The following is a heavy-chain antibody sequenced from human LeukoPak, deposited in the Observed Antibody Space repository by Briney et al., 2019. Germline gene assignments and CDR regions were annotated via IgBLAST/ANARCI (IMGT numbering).Heavy chain of an antibody. CDR1: GFAVSSNY. J-gene: IGHJ4*02. CDR3: AKGPNGPYFDY. D-gene: IGHD4/OR15-4a*01. CDR2: IYTGGST. Sequence: GGSLRLSCAASGFAVSSNYMSWVRQAPGKGLEWVSVIYTGGSTYYADSVKGRFTISRDNSKNTLYLQMNSLRAEDTAVYYCAKGPNGPYFDYWGQGTLVTVSS. V-gene: IGHV3-53*05.